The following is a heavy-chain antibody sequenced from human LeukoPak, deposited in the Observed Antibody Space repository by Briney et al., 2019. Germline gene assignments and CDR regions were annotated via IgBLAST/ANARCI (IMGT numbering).Heavy chain of an antibody. CDR2: IYYSGST. Sequence: SETLSLTCTVSSGSMTSYFWSWIRQPPGKGLEWIGNIYYSGSTKYNPSLQSRVTISVDTSKNQFSLRLSSATAADTAVYFCARISGSYFHYWGQGTLVTVSS. CDR1: SGSMTSYF. J-gene: IGHJ4*02. V-gene: IGHV4-59*01. CDR3: ARISGSYFHY. D-gene: IGHD1-26*01.